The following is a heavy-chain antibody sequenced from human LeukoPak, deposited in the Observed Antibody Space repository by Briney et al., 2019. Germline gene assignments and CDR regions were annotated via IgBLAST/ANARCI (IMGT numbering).Heavy chain of an antibody. V-gene: IGHV4-39*07. J-gene: IGHJ4*02. D-gene: IGHD3-22*01. CDR3: ARERDYYDSSGYHYYFDY. CDR1: GGSIGSSNYY. CDR2: MHYRGTT. Sequence: SETLSLTCTVSGGSIGSSNYYWGWIRQSPGKGLEWIGSMHYRGTTYFNPSLKSRVTISVDTPNNQFSLKLSSVTAADTAVYYCARERDYYDSSGYHYYFDYWGQGTLVTVSS.